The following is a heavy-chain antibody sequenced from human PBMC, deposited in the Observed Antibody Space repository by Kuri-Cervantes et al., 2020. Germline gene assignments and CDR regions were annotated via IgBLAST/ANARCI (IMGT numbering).Heavy chain of an antibody. Sequence: KVSCKGSGYRFTNYWIGWVRQMPGKGLEWMGIIYPGDSETRYSPSFQGQVTISADKSISTAYLQWSSLKASDTAMYFCARQLFPGYYMDVWGKGTTVTVSS. D-gene: IGHD2-21*01. V-gene: IGHV5-51*01. CDR3: ARQLFPGYYMDV. CDR2: IYPGDSET. J-gene: IGHJ6*03. CDR1: GYRFTNYW.